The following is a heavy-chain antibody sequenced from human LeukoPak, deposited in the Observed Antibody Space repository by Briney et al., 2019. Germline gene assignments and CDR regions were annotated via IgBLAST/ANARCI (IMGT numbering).Heavy chain of an antibody. J-gene: IGHJ4*02. CDR1: GFTFSSYG. CDR3: AKDQKAAMVAGFDY. CDR2: ISYDGSNK. D-gene: IGHD5-18*01. Sequence: GRSLRLSCAASGFTFSSYGMHWVRQAPGKGMEWVAVISYDGSNKYYADSVKGRFTISRDNSKNTLYPQMNSLRAEDTAVYYCAKDQKAAMVAGFDYWGQGTLVTVSS. V-gene: IGHV3-30*18.